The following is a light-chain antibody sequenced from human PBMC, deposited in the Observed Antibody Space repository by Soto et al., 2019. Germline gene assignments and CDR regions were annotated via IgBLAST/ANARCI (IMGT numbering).Light chain of an antibody. CDR3: CSFAGGTNLV. Sequence: QSALTQPRSVSGSPGQSVTISCTGTSSDVGGYNYVSWYQQHPGKAPKLMISVVSKRPSGVPDRFSGSKSGNTASLTISGLQTDDEADYYCCSFAGGTNLVFGTGTKVTVL. CDR1: SSDVGGYNY. CDR2: VVS. J-gene: IGLJ1*01. V-gene: IGLV2-11*01.